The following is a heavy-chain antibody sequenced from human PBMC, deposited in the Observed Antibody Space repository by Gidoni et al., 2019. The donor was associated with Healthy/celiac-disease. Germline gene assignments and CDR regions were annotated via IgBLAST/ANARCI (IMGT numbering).Heavy chain of an antibody. D-gene: IGHD3-22*01. J-gene: IGHJ4*02. CDR3: ARAVWDLGYYDSSGFDY. CDR1: GGPFSSYA. CDR2: IIPIFGTA. Sequence: QVQLVQSGAEVKKPGSSVQVSCKASGGPFSSYAISWVRQAPGQGLEWMGGIIPIFGTANYAQKFQVRFTITADDSTSTAYMERSSLRSEDTAVYYCARAVWDLGYYDSSGFDYWGQGTLVTVSA. V-gene: IGHV1-69*01.